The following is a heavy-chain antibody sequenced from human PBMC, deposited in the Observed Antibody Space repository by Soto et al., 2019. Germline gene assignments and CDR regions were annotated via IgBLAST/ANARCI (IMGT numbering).Heavy chain of an antibody. J-gene: IGHJ5*01. D-gene: IGHD2-15*01. Sequence: GGSLRLASTAYGFTFSEYGIHWVRQAPGKGLEWVAVISYGGSHKYYAGSVKGRFTISRDDSKNTVYLQMNSLKTDDTAVYYCAKEMFPRTVLDSSSPWCDFWGRGSLVTVSS. CDR3: AKEMFPRTVLDSSSPWCDF. CDR1: GFTFSEYG. CDR2: ISYGGSHK. V-gene: IGHV3-30*18.